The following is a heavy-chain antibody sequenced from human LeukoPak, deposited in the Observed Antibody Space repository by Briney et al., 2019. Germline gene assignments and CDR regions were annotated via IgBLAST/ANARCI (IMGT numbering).Heavy chain of an antibody. CDR1: GFTFDTYS. CDR3: ARTSTYGDYDY. CDR2: ISGDTSTK. Sequence: SGGSLRLSCAASGFTFDTYSMNWVRQAPGKRLEWVSYISGDTSTKYYADSVKGRFTISRDVAKSSLYLQMNSLRVEDTAIYYCARTSTYGDYDYWGQGTLVTVSS. J-gene: IGHJ4*02. V-gene: IGHV3-48*01. D-gene: IGHD4-17*01.